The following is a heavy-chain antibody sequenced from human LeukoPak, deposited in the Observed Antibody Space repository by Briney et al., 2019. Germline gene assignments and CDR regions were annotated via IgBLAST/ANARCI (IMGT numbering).Heavy chain of an antibody. Sequence: RSETLSVTCTVSGGSISSYYWSWMREPPGEGLGWVAYIYYSGSTNYNPSLKTRDTISVDTSKNQFSLKLNSVTAADTAVYYCARAVAVPINWFDPWGQGTLVIVSS. V-gene: IGHV4-59*01. CDR3: ARAVAVPINWFDP. J-gene: IGHJ5*02. CDR2: IYYSGST. D-gene: IGHD6-19*01. CDR1: GGSISSYY.